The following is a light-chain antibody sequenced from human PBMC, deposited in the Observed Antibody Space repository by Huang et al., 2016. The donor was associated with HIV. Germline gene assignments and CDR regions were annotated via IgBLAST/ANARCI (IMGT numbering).Light chain of an antibody. V-gene: IGKV1-33*01. CDR2: DAS. Sequence: DIQMTQSPSSLSSSLGDRVTITCQASQDISTYLNWYQQKPGKAPKLLIYDASNLETGVPSRFSGRGSGTDFTFTISSLQPEDIATYYCQQYDNRITFGGGTKVEIK. CDR1: QDISTY. J-gene: IGKJ4*01. CDR3: QQYDNRIT.